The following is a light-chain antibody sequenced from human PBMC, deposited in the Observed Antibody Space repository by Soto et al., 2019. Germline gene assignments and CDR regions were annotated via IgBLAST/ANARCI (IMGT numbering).Light chain of an antibody. CDR3: QQYSTYRT. CDR1: QSISTW. J-gene: IGKJ1*01. V-gene: IGKV1-5*03. CDR2: KAS. Sequence: DIQMTQSPSTLSASLRDRVTITCRASQSISTWLAWYQQKPGKAPKLLIYKASSLESGVPSRFSGSGSGTEFTLTISSLQPDDFATYYCQQYSTYRTFGQGTKVDI.